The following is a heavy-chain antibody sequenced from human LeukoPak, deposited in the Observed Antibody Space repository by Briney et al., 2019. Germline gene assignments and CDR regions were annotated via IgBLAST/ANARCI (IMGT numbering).Heavy chain of an antibody. CDR2: IIPIFGTA. V-gene: IGHV1-69*13. D-gene: IGHD2-2*01. CDR3: ASAPGTSPILSYGMDV. J-gene: IGHJ6*04. CDR1: GGTFSSYA. Sequence: ASVKVSCKASGGTFSSYAISRVRQAPGQGLEWMGGIIPIFGTANYAQKFQGRVTITADESTSTAYMELSSLRSEDTAVYYCASAPGTSPILSYGMDVWGKGTTVTVSS.